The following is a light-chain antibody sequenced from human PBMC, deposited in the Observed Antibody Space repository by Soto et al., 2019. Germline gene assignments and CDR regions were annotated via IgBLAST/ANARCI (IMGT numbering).Light chain of an antibody. CDR2: WAS. CDR3: HQYFDVPLP. J-gene: IGKJ4*01. V-gene: IGKV4-1*01. Sequence: SVRAQSSDSLGASLGERPTINWKSRQSVLYDSNNKACLGWYQQKPGQPPRLLIYWASIRQYGVPDRFSGSGSGTDFTLTISSLQAEDVAVYYCHQYFDVPLPFGGGTKVDIK. CDR1: QSVLYDSNNKAC.